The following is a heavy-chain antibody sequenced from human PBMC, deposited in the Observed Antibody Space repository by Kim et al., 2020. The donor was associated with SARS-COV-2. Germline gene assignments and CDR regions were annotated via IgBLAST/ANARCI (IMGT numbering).Heavy chain of an antibody. CDR1: DFTISINY. Sequence: GGSLRLSCEVSDFTISINYMSWVRQAPGKGLEWVSVIYSGGATYYADSVTVRFTISRDKLKHTIHLQMNNLRAEDTAVYYCSGSSWFGELAWDWGQGTL. V-gene: IGHV3-53*01. D-gene: IGHD3-10*01. J-gene: IGHJ1*01. CDR2: IYSGGAT. CDR3: SGSSWFGELAWD.